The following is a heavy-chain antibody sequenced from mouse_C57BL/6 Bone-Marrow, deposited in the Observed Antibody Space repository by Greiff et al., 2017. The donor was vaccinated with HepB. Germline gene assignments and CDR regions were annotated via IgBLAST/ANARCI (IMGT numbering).Heavy chain of an antibody. CDR1: GFTFSSYA. CDR3: TSPFYYGSGAY. J-gene: IGHJ3*01. Sequence: EVKLVESGEGLVKPGGSLKLSCAASGFTFSSYAMSWVRQTPEKRLEWVAYISSGGDYTYYADTVKGRFTISRDNARNTLYLQMSSLKSEDTAMYYCTSPFYYGSGAYWGQGTLVTVSA. D-gene: IGHD1-1*01. V-gene: IGHV5-9-1*02. CDR2: ISSGGDYT.